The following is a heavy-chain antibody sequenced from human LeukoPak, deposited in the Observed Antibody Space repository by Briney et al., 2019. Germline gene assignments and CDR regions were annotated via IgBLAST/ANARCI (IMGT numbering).Heavy chain of an antibody. V-gene: IGHV4-4*07. CDR1: VGSISSYY. CDR3: ARENSGSYREFDY. J-gene: IGHJ4*02. CDR2: FYTSGST. Sequence: SETLSLTCTVSVGSISSYYRSRIRQPAGKGLERIGRFYTSGSTNYNASLKSRVSMSVDTSKNQFSLKLSSVTAADTAVFYCARENSGSYREFDYWGQGTLVTVSS. D-gene: IGHD1-26*01.